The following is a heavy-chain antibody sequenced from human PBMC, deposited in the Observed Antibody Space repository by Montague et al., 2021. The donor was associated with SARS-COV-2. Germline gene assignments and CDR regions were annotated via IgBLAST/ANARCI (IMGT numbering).Heavy chain of an antibody. CDR2: ISNSGSS. CDR1: GGSISSYY. D-gene: IGHD4-17*01. V-gene: IGHV4-59*08. CDR3: ARHHPVEGVRP. J-gene: IGHJ5*02. Sequence: SETRSLTCTVSGGSISSYYWSWIRQPPGKGLEWIGNISNSGSSNYNPSLKSRVTITVDTSKNQYSLKLSSGTAADTAVYYCARHHPVEGVRPWGQGTLVTVSS.